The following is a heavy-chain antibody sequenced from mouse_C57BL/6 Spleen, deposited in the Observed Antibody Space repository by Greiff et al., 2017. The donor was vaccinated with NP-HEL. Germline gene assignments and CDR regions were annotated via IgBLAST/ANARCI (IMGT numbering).Heavy chain of an antibody. CDR3: ARYSYYYGSSYYFDY. CDR1: GFTFTDYY. D-gene: IGHD1-1*01. V-gene: IGHV7-3*01. Sequence: EVKVVESGGGLVQPGGSLSLSCAASGFTFTDYYMSWVRQPPGKALEWLGFIRNKANGYTTEYSASVKGRFTISRDNSQSILYLQMNALSAEDSATYYCARYSYYYGSSYYFDYWGQGTTLTVSS. CDR2: IRNKANGYTT. J-gene: IGHJ2*01.